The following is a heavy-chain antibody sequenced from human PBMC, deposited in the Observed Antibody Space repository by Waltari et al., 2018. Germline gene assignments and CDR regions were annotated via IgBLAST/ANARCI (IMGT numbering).Heavy chain of an antibody. D-gene: IGHD1-26*01. CDR3: AREHPLIVGATGYYYYMDV. CDR1: GGTFSSYA. J-gene: IGHJ6*03. V-gene: IGHV1-69*10. CDR2: IIPILGIA. Sequence: QVQLVQSGAEVKKPGSSVKVSCKASGGTFSSYAISWVRQAPGPGLEWMGGIIPILGIANYAQKFQGRVTITADKSTSTAYMELSSLRSEDTAVYYCAREHPLIVGATGYYYYMDVWGKGTTVTVSS.